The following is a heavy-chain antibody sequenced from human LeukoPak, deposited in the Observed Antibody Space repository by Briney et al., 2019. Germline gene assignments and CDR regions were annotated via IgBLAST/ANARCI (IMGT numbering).Heavy chain of an antibody. CDR1: GFSLSTSKVA. V-gene: IGHV2-5*01. Sequence: SGPTLVKPTQTLTLTCSFSGFSLSTSKVAVGWIRQPPGKALEWLALIYWNDDKRYRPSLQSRLTLTKDTSKNQVVLTMTNMDPVDTATYYCARSLWFGDLSHFDYWGQGTVVTVSS. J-gene: IGHJ4*02. D-gene: IGHD3-10*01. CDR3: ARSLWFGDLSHFDY. CDR2: IYWNDDK.